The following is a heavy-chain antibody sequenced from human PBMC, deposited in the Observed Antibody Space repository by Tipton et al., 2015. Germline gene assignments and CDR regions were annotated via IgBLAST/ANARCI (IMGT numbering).Heavy chain of an antibody. V-gene: IGHV4-61*01. J-gene: IGHJ4*02. CDR1: GGSISSGSYY. CDR3: ARADYDDFFDY. CDR2: SAYSGST. D-gene: IGHD4-17*01. Sequence: TLSLTCTVSGGSISSGSYYWSWIRQPPGKGLEWIGYSAYSGSTNYNPSLKSRVIISVDVSMNQFSLKLNSVTAADTAVYYCARADYDDFFDYWGQGTLVTVSS.